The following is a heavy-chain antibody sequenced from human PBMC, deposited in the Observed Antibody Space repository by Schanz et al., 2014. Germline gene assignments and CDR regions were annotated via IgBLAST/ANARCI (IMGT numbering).Heavy chain of an antibody. CDR3: ARGGYSSGWYDRDIAHFDY. CDR1: GYTFTSYS. D-gene: IGHD6-19*01. CDR2: INLSGGST. Sequence: QVQLVQSGAEVKKPGASVKVSCKASGYTFTSYSMHWVRQAPGQGLEWMGIINLSGGSTNNAQKFQGRLTMTRDTSTSTVYMELRSLRSDDTAVYYCARGGYSSGWYDRDIAHFDYWGQGTLXTVSS. V-gene: IGHV1-46*01. J-gene: IGHJ4*02.